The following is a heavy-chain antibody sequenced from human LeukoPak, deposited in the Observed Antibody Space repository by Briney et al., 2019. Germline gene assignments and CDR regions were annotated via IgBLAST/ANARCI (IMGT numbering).Heavy chain of an antibody. V-gene: IGHV3-21*01. CDR2: IRSSSSYI. Sequence: PGGSLRLSCAASGFTFSSYSMNWVRQAPGKGLEWVSFIRSSSSYIYYADSVKGRFTISRDNAKNSLYLQMNSLRVEDTAVYYCARGQVLGNWGQGTLVTVSS. D-gene: IGHD2/OR15-2a*01. CDR3: ARGQVLGN. J-gene: IGHJ4*02. CDR1: GFTFSSYS.